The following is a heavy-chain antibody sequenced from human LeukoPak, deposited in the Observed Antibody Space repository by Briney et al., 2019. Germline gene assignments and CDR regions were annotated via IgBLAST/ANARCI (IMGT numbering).Heavy chain of an antibody. D-gene: IGHD2/OR15-2a*01. CDR1: GFTFSSYA. CDR3: AKDKNQSDAFDL. CDR2: ISGSAYST. Sequence: GGSLRLSCAASGFTFSSYAMSWVRQAPGKGLEWVSAISGSAYSTYYADSVKGRFTISRDNSKNTLYLQMNSLRAEDTALYFCAKDKNQSDAFDLWGQGTMVTVSS. V-gene: IGHV3-23*01. J-gene: IGHJ3*01.